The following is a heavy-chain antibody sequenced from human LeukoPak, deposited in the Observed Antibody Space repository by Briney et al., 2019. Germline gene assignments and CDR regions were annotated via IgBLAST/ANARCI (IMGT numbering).Heavy chain of an antibody. D-gene: IGHD3-3*01. CDR3: ARNFHDFWSGYYGPSDY. J-gene: IGHJ4*02. Sequence: GSLRLSCAASGFTFSSYAMHWVRQAPGKGLEWVAVISYDGGNKYYADSVKGRFTISRDNSKNTLYLQMNSLRAEDTAVYYCARNFHDFWSGYYGPSDYWGQGTLVTVSS. CDR2: ISYDGGNK. CDR1: GFTFSSYA. V-gene: IGHV3-30-3*01.